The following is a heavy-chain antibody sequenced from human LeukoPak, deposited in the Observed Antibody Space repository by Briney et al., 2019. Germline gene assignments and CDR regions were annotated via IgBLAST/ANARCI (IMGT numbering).Heavy chain of an antibody. D-gene: IGHD3-10*01. CDR3: ARAESAGPTTWGGYYYYMDV. CDR1: GYTFTGYY. CDR2: INPNSGGT. Sequence: ASVKVSCKASGYTFTGYYMHWVRQAPGQGLEWMGWINPNSGGTNYAQKFQGRVTMTRDTSISPAYMELSRLRSDDMAVYYCARAESAGPTTWGGYYYYMDVWGKGTTVTVSS. J-gene: IGHJ6*03. V-gene: IGHV1-2*02.